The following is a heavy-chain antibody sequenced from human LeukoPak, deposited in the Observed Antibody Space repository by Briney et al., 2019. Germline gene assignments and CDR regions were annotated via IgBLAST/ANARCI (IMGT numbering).Heavy chain of an antibody. CDR1: GYSISSGYY. V-gene: IGHV4-38-2*02. Sequence: SETLSLTCTVSGYSISSGYYWGWIRQPPGKGLEWIGNIYYSGSTYYNPSLKSRVIISVDTSKNQFSLRLSSVTAADTAVYYCARRDSGSDGYHYYYYMDVWAKGTTVTVSS. D-gene: IGHD5-12*01. J-gene: IGHJ6*03. CDR3: ARRDSGSDGYHYYYYMDV. CDR2: IYYSGST.